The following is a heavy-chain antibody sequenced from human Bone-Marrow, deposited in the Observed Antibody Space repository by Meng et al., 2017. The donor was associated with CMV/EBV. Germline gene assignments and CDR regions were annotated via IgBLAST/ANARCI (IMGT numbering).Heavy chain of an antibody. D-gene: IGHD6-13*01. V-gene: IGHV4-34*01. J-gene: IGHJ5*02. Sequence: SQTLSLTCAVYGGSLSGYYWSWIRQPPGKGLEWIGEINHSGSTNYNPSLKSRVTILVDTSKNQFSLKLSSVTAADTAVYYCARDRGIAAVNWFDHWGQGILVTFSS. CDR2: INHSGST. CDR3: ARDRGIAAVNWFDH. CDR1: GGSLSGYY.